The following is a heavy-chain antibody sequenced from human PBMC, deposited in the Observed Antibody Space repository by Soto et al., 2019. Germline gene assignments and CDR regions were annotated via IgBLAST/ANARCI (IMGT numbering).Heavy chain of an antibody. CDR2: IIPILGIA. J-gene: IGHJ4*02. Sequence: QVQLVQSGAEVKKPGSSVKVSCKASGGTFSSYTISWVRQAPGQGLEWMGRIIPILGIANYAQKFQGRVTITADKSTSTAYMELSSPRSEDTAVYYCASSGFGESLDYWGQGTLVTVSS. CDR3: ASSGFGESLDY. D-gene: IGHD3-10*01. CDR1: GGTFSSYT. V-gene: IGHV1-69*02.